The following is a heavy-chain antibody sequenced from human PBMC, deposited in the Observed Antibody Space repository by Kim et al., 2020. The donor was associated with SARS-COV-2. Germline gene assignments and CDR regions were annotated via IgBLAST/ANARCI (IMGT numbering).Heavy chain of an antibody. CDR1: GGSFSGYY. J-gene: IGHJ6*02. V-gene: IGHV4-34*01. D-gene: IGHD3-10*01. Sequence: SETLSLTCAVYGGSFSGYYWSWIRQPPGKGLEWIGEINHSGSTNYNPSLKSRVTISVDTSKNQFSLKLSSVTAADTAVYYCARVGYYGSGSYYSHYYYYYGMDVWGQGTTVTVSS. CDR3: ARVGYYGSGSYYSHYYYYYGMDV. CDR2: INHSGST.